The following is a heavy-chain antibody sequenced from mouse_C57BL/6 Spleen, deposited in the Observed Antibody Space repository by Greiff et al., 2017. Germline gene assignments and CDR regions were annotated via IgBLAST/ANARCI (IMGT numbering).Heavy chain of an antibody. CDR3: AREGSYYYGSSFWYFDG. V-gene: IGHV1-84*01. D-gene: IGHD1-1*01. CDR2: IYPGSGNT. J-gene: IGHJ1*03. CDR1: GYTFTDYY. Sequence: QVQLKESGPELVKPGASVKISCKASGYTFTDYYINWVKQRPGQGLEWIGWIYPGSGNTKYNEKFKGKATLTVDTSSSTASMQLSSLTSEDSAGYFWAREGSYYYGSSFWYFDGWGTGTTVTVSS.